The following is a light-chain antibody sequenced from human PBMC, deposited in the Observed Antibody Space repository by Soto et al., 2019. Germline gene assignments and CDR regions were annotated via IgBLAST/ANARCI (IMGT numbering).Light chain of an antibody. CDR3: SSYTSSSTIV. Sequence: QSAPTQPASVAGSPGQSITISCTGTSSDVGGYKYVSWYQQDPCKAPTLMMYDVTNRPSGVSNRFSGSKSGNTASLTISGLQAEVEADYYCSSYTSSSTIVFGTGTKLTVL. J-gene: IGLJ1*01. CDR1: SSDVGGYKY. CDR2: DVT. V-gene: IGLV2-14*01.